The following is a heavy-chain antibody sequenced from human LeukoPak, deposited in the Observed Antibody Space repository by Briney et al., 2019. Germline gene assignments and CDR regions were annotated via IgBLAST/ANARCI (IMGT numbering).Heavy chain of an antibody. D-gene: IGHD3-3*01. J-gene: IGHJ6*02. CDR2: ISSSGSTI. Sequence: GGSLRLSCAASGLTFSSYEMNWVRQAPGKGLEWVSYISSSGSTIYYADSVKGRFTISRDNAKNSLYLQMNSLRAEDTAVYYCAREGTVLRFLEWSPYYYYGMDVWGQGTTVTVSS. CDR3: AREGTVLRFLEWSPYYYYGMDV. V-gene: IGHV3-48*03. CDR1: GLTFSSYE.